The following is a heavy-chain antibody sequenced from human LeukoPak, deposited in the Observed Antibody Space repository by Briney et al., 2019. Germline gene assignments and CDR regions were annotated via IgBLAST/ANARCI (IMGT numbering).Heavy chain of an antibody. V-gene: IGHV4-59*01. J-gene: IGHJ4*02. CDR2: IYYSGST. D-gene: IGHD2-21*02. Sequence: PSETLSLTCTVSGGSISSYYWSWIRQPPVKGLEWIGYIYYSGSTNYNPSLKSRVTISVDKSKNQFSLKLSSVTAADTAVYYCTRGGDSVDYWGQGTLVTVSS. CDR3: TRGGDSVDY. CDR1: GGSISSYY.